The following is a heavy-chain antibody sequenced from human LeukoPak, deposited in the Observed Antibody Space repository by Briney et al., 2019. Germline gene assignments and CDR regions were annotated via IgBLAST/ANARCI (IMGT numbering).Heavy chain of an antibody. CDR2: INPNSGGT. Sequence: GASVKVSSKASGYTFTAYYMHWVRQAPGQGRERMGWINPNSGGTNYTQKFQGRVTMTRDSSISTAYMELSRLRSDDTAVYYCARAAIRAAFDIWGQGAMVTVSS. V-gene: IGHV1-2*02. CDR3: ARAAIRAAFDI. J-gene: IGHJ3*02. CDR1: GYTFTAYY.